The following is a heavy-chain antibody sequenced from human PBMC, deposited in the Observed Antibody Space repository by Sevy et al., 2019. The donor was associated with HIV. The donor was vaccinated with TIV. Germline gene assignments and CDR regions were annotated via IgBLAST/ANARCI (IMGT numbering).Heavy chain of an antibody. CDR1: GVTFSSYG. V-gene: IGHV3-30*03. CDR3: AHSSGLYGYYYGMDV. Sequence: GGSLRLSCAASGVTFSSYGIHWVRQAPGKGLEWVAVISYDGSKKNHEESMKGRFTNSRDSSKNTLYLEMSRLRPEDTAVYYCAHSSGLYGYYYGMDVWGQGTTVTVSS. D-gene: IGHD4-17*01. CDR2: ISYDGSKK. J-gene: IGHJ6*02.